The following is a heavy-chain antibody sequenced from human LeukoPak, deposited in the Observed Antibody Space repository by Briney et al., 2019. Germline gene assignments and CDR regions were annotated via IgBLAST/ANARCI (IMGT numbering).Heavy chain of an antibody. D-gene: IGHD2-2*01. V-gene: IGHV3-21*01. Sequence: GGSLRLSCAASGFTFSSYSMNWARQAPGKGLEWVSSISSSSSYIYYADSVKGRFTISRDNAKNSLYLQMNSLRAEDTAVYYCARVCSSTSCSDDYWGQGTLVTVSS. J-gene: IGHJ4*02. CDR1: GFTFSSYS. CDR3: ARVCSSTSCSDDY. CDR2: ISSSSSYI.